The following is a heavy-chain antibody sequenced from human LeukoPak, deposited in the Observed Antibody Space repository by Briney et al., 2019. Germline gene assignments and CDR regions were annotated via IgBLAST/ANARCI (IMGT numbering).Heavy chain of an antibody. V-gene: IGHV3-23*01. Sequence: PGGSLRLSCAASGFTFNTYAMSWVRQAPGKGLEWVSGVSGSGGNTYYTVSVKGRFTISRDNSKNTLYLEMNSLRAEDTAVYYCARDRCGDICFYGLDVWGQGTTVSVSS. J-gene: IGHJ6*02. D-gene: IGHD2-21*01. CDR2: VSGSGGNT. CDR3: ARDRCGDICFYGLDV. CDR1: GFTFNTYA.